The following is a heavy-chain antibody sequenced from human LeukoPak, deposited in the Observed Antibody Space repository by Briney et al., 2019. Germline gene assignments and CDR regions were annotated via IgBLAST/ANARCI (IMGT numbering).Heavy chain of an antibody. D-gene: IGHD1-26*01. CDR2: IIPIFGTP. CDR3: VRVAYSGRSLYYFDY. V-gene: IGHV1-69*01. Sequence: SVKVSCKASGGTFSRYAISWVRQAPGQGLEWMGGIIPIFGTPNYAQSFQGRVTITADESTNTAYLELTSLTSEDTAIYYCVRVAYSGRSLYYFDYWGQGTLVTVSS. CDR1: GGTFSRYA. J-gene: IGHJ4*02.